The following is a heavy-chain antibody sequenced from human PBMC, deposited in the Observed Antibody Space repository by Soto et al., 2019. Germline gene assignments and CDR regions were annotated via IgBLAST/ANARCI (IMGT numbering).Heavy chain of an antibody. CDR2: INPSGGST. V-gene: IGHV1-46*01. D-gene: IGHD3-3*01. Sequence: GASVKVSCKASGYTFTSYYMHWVRQAPGQGLEWMGIINPSGGSTSYAQKFQGRVTMTRDTSTSTVYMELSSLRSEDTAVYYCARDKVKIFGVEGFEYTAWFDPWGQGTLVTVSS. CDR3: ARDKVKIFGVEGFEYTAWFDP. CDR1: GYTFTSYY. J-gene: IGHJ5*02.